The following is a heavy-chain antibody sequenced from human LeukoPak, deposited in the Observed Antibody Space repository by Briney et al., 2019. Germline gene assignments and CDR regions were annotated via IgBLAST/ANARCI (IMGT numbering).Heavy chain of an antibody. Sequence: GGSLRLSCAASGFTFSSYAMSWVRQAPGKGLEWVSAISGSGGSTYYADSVKGRFTISRDNSKNTLYLQMNSLRAEDTAVYYCAKDRFPLDRRGELVDAFDIWGQGTMVTVSS. CDR3: AKDRFPLDRRGELVDAFDI. D-gene: IGHD3-10*01. V-gene: IGHV3-23*01. CDR2: ISGSGGST. CDR1: GFTFSSYA. J-gene: IGHJ3*02.